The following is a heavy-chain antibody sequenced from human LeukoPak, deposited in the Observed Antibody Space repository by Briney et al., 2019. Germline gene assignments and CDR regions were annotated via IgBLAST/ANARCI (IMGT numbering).Heavy chain of an antibody. CDR3: ARDRDGIGLDY. D-gene: IGHD5-24*01. Sequence: GGSLRLSCEASGFIFSSHWMSWVLQAPGKGLEWVANIKQDGSEKYYVDSVKGRFTISRDNAKNSLYLQMNSLRAEDTAVYYCARDRDGIGLDYWGQGTLVTVSS. J-gene: IGHJ4*02. CDR1: GFIFSSHW. CDR2: IKQDGSEK. V-gene: IGHV3-7*01.